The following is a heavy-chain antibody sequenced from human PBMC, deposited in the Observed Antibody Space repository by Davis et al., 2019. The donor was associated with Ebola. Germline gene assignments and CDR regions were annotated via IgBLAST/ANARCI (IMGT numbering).Heavy chain of an antibody. CDR3: ASLALAATFGGVIARGWYFDL. CDR2: IIPIFGTA. CDR1: GGTFSSYA. Sequence: SVKVSCKASGGTFSSYAISWVRQAPGQGLEWMGGIIPIFGTANYAQKFQGRVTITADESTSTAYMELSSLRSEDTAVYYCASLALAATFGGVIARGWYFDLWGRGTLVTVSS. V-gene: IGHV1-69*13. D-gene: IGHD3-16*02. J-gene: IGHJ2*01.